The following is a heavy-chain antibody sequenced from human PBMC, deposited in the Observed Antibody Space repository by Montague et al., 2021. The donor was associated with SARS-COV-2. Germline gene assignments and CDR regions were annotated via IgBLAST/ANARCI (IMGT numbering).Heavy chain of an antibody. CDR3: ARHKQLAFVDAFDI. CDR2: IHSSGVT. Sequence: SDTLSLTCTVSGGSISSHYWSWIRQHPEKVLEWVGHIHSSGVTKYSPSLRGRGTISIDTSKNQFSLKLSFVTAADTAMYYCARHKQLAFVDAFDIWGQGTVVTVSS. V-gene: IGHV4-59*08. J-gene: IGHJ3*02. CDR1: GGSISSHY. D-gene: IGHD6-13*01.